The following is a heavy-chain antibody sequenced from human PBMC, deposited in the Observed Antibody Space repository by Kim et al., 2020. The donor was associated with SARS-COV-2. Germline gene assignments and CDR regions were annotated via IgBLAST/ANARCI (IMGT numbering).Heavy chain of an antibody. CDR3: ARVGTDDIVVVPAAIGHYYYYMDV. CDR1: GYTFTGYY. D-gene: IGHD2-2*02. J-gene: IGHJ6*03. Sequence: ASVKVSCKASGYTFTGYYMHWVRQAPGQGLEWMGWINPNSVGTNYAQKFQGRVTMTRDTSISTAYMELSRLRSDDTAVYYCARVGTDDIVVVPAAIGHYYYYMDVWGKGTTVTVSS. CDR2: INPNSVGT. V-gene: IGHV1-2*02.